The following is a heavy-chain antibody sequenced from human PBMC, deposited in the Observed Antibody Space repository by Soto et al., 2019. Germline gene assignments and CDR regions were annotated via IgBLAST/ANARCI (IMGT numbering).Heavy chain of an antibody. V-gene: IGHV3-66*01. CDR3: ARDHRGSGSYPQAPYYYYGMDV. Sequence: GGSLRLSCAASGFTVSSNYMSWVRQAPGKGLEWVSVIYSGGSTYYADSVKGRFTISRDNSKNTLYLQMNSLRAEDTAVYYCARDHRGSGSYPQAPYYYYGMDVWGQGTTVTVSS. CDR1: GFTVSSNY. CDR2: IYSGGST. J-gene: IGHJ6*02. D-gene: IGHD3-10*01.